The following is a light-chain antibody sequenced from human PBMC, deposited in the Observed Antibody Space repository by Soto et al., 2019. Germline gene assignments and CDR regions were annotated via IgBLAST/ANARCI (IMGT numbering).Light chain of an antibody. V-gene: IGLV2-11*01. CDR3: CSYAGTFTYV. Sequence: QSALTQPRSVSGSPGQSVTISCTGTSSDVGGYNYVSWFQQHPGKAPKLMIYAVTERPSGVPDRFSGSKSGNTASLTISGLQAEDEADYYCCSYAGTFTYVFGTGTKLTV. CDR2: AVT. J-gene: IGLJ1*01. CDR1: SSDVGGYNY.